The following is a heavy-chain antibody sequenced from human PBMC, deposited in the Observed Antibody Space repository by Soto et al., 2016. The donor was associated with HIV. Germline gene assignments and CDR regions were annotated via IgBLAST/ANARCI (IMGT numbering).Heavy chain of an antibody. Sequence: QLQESGPGLVKPSETLSLTCTVSGGSVTSASTYWSWIRQSPGKGLEWIGYTYYLGDTDYNASLKSRVTISIDKSKNQFSLHLASVTAADTAVYFCAGRTSSSYDILNGYLIDSPYGLWGQGXRVIVSS. D-gene: IGHD3-9*01. CDR2: TYYLGDT. CDR1: GGSVTSASTY. J-gene: IGHJ4*02. V-gene: IGHV4-61*01. CDR3: AGRTSSSYDILNGYLIDSPYGL.